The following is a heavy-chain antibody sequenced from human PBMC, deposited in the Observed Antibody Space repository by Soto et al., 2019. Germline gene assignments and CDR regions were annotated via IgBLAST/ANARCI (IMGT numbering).Heavy chain of an antibody. Sequence: QVQLVQSGAEVKKPGASVNVSCKTSGYSFSNSGINWVRQAPGQGLEWLGWISGYTGKALYAREFQGRLTMTTDTSASTAYMELRSLKSDDTAVYFWARWGVVVVLPDSSSLVGNWFDPWGQGTLVTVSS. V-gene: IGHV1-18*01. D-gene: IGHD2-8*02. CDR2: ISGYTGKA. J-gene: IGHJ5*02. CDR1: GYSFSNSG. CDR3: ARWGVVVVLPDSSSLVGNWFDP.